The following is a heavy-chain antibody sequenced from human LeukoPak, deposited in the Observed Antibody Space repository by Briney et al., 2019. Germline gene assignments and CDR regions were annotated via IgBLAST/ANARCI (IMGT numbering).Heavy chain of an antibody. CDR1: GFSLSRNA. Sequence: GGSLRLSCAVSGFSLSRNAMTWVRQAPGKGLQWISSISISGDATDYEDSVKGRFTIYRDISKNTLYLQMNSLRVDDTAVYYCAKAEESGYTHYGMDVWGQGTTVTVSS. J-gene: IGHJ6*02. CDR3: AKAEESGYTHYGMDV. V-gene: IGHV3-23*01. D-gene: IGHD5-18*01. CDR2: ISISGDAT.